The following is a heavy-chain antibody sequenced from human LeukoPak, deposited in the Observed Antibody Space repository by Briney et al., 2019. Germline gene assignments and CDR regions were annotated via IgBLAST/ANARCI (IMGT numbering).Heavy chain of an antibody. Sequence: SVKVSCKASGYTFTSYDINWVRQAPGQGLEWMGGIIPIFGTANYAQKFQGRVTITTDESTSTAYMELSSLRSEDTAVYYCASSYCSGGSCYGSLYYYYYYMDVWGKGTTVTVSS. D-gene: IGHD2-15*01. V-gene: IGHV1-69*05. CDR2: IIPIFGTA. J-gene: IGHJ6*03. CDR3: ASSYCSGGSCYGSLYYYYYYMDV. CDR1: GYTFTSYD.